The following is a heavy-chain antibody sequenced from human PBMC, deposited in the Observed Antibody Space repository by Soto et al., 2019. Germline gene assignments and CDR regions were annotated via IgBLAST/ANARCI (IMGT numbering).Heavy chain of an antibody. CDR1: GFTFSSYW. CDR3: SRYATTGYSAAGDY. CDR2: INNDGSSR. J-gene: IGHJ4*02. Sequence: GGYLRLSCAASGFTFSSYWMHWVRQSPGKGLMWVSRINNDGSSRSYADSVKGHFTISRDNAKNTLYLQVNRLRAQDTAVYYCSRYATTGYSAAGDYWGQGTLVTVSS. V-gene: IGHV3-74*01. D-gene: IGHD3-22*01.